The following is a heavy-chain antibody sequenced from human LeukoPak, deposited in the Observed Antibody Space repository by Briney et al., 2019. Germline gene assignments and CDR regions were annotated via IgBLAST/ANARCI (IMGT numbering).Heavy chain of an antibody. V-gene: IGHV3-48*01. CDR2: ISASSTTI. J-gene: IGHJ5*02. CDR3: ARESITLFGVIIT. CDR1: GFTFSTYG. D-gene: IGHD3-3*01. Sequence: GGSLRLSCTASGFTFSTYGMNWVRQAPGQGLEWISYISASSTTIYYADSVRGRFTISRDNAKNPLYLQMSSLGAEDTAVYYCARESITLFGVIITWGQGTLVTVSS.